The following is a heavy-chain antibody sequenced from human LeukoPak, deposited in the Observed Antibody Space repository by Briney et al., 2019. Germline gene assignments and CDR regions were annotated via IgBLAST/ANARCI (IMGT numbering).Heavy chain of an antibody. Sequence: GGSLRLSCAASGFIFSSYEMNWVRQAPGKGLEWVSYISSSGSSIYYADSVKGRFTISRDNAKNLLFLQMNSLRAEDTAVYYCASTLDYGASDYWYLDLGGRGTLVTVSS. CDR1: GFIFSSYE. J-gene: IGHJ2*01. CDR2: ISSSGSSI. V-gene: IGHV3-48*03. CDR3: ASTLDYGASDYWYLDL. D-gene: IGHD4-17*01.